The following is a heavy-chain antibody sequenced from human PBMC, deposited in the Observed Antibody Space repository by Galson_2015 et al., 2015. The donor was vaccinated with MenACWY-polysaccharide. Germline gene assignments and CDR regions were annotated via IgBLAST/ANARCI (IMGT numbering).Heavy chain of an antibody. CDR1: GFTFRGSG. CDR2: IQNDGSIK. V-gene: IGHV3-33*05. D-gene: IGHD6-13*01. CDR3: AREGSRIVFHAFDI. Sequence: SLRLSCAASGFTFRGSGMHWVRQAPGKGLEWVALIQNDGSIKVYVDSVKGRFTISRDNSKNTLFLEMNSLRAEDTAVYFCAREGSRIVFHAFDIWGQGTMVTVSS. J-gene: IGHJ3*02.